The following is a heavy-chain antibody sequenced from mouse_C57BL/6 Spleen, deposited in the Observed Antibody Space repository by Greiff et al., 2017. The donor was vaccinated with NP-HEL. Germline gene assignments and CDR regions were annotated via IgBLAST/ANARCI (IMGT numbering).Heavy chain of an antibody. CDR1: GYTFTSYT. CDR2: INPSSGYT. Sequence: VQLVESGAELARPGASVKMSCKASGYTFTSYTMHWVKQRPGQGLEWIGYINPSSGYTKYNQKFKDKATLTADKSSSTAYMQLSSLTSEDSAVYYCAALGGFAYWGQGTLVTVSA. J-gene: IGHJ3*01. V-gene: IGHV1-4*01. CDR3: AALGGFAY. D-gene: IGHD3-3*01.